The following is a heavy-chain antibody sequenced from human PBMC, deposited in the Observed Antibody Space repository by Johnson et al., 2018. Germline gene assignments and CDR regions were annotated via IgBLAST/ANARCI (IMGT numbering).Heavy chain of an antibody. Sequence: QVQLVQSGGGLVKPGGSLRLSCAASGFTFSDYYMSWIRQAPGKGLEWVSYIRSSGTTIYYADSVKGRFTISRDNAKNSLYLQMNRLRAGDTAVYYWGVTPWDCYYYGMDVWGQGTTVTVSS. CDR1: GFTFSDYY. CDR3: GVTPWDCYYYGMDV. D-gene: IGHD4-23*01. CDR2: IRSSGTTI. J-gene: IGHJ6*02. V-gene: IGHV3-11*01.